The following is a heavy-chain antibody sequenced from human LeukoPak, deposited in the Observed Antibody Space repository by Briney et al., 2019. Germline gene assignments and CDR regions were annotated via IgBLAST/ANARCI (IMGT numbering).Heavy chain of an antibody. V-gene: IGHV4-59*12. CDR2: IYYSGST. D-gene: IGHD2-21*02. J-gene: IGHJ4*02. Sequence: SETLSLTCTVSGGSISSYYWSWIRQPPGKGLEWIGYIYYSGSTNYNPSLKSRVTISVDTSKNQFSLKLSSVTAADTAVYYCARDAIVVVTAHLFDYWGQGTLVTVSS. CDR1: GGSISSYY. CDR3: ARDAIVVVTAHLFDY.